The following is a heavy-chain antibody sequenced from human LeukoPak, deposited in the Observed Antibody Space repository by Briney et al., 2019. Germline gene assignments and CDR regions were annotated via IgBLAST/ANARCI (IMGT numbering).Heavy chain of an antibody. CDR1: GYTFTSYG. J-gene: IGHJ4*02. V-gene: IGHV1-2*02. CDR2: INPNSGGT. D-gene: IGHD5-24*01. CDR3: ARDRDNYPFDY. Sequence: ASVKVSCKASGYTFTSYGISWVRQAPGQGLEWMGWINPNSGGTNYAQNFQGRVTMTRDTSISTAYMELSRLRSDDTAVYYCARDRDNYPFDYWGQGTLVTVSS.